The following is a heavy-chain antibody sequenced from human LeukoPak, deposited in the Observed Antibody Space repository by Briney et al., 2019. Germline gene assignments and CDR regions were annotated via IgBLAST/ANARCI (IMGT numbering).Heavy chain of an antibody. V-gene: IGHV1-69*13. CDR1: GGTFSSYA. Sequence: SVKVSCKASGGTFSSYAISWVRQAPGQGLEWMGGIIPLFGTANYAQKFQGRVTITADESTSTAYMELSSLRSEDTAVYYCARDFTDIVVVPAAIGHGGYYYYYGMDVWGQGTTVTVSS. J-gene: IGHJ6*02. CDR3: ARDFTDIVVVPAAIGHGGYYYYYGMDV. CDR2: IIPLFGTA. D-gene: IGHD2-2*01.